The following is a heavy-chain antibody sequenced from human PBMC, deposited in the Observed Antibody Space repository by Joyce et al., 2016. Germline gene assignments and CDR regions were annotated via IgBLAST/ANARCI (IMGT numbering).Heavy chain of an antibody. V-gene: IGHV4-39*01. J-gene: IGHJ4*02. CDR3: ARQAVTGPEIDF. Sequence: QLQLKESGPGLVKPSETLSLTCTVSGGAIDDSSSYWGWIRQSPGKVLEWIGTVHRRGTSYYSPSRKSRVTVSTELSKNQFSLRLTSVNAADTAIYYCARQAVTGPEIDFWGQGTLVTVS. CDR2: VHRRGTS. CDR1: GGAIDDSSSY. D-gene: IGHD6-19*01.